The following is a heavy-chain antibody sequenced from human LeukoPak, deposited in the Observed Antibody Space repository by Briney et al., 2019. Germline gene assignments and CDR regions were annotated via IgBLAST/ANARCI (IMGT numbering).Heavy chain of an antibody. J-gene: IGHJ3*02. V-gene: IGHV4-31*11. CDR3: ARDVVVTSSPDAFDI. D-gene: IGHD2-21*02. CDR1: GDSVSSGGYY. CDR2: ISNSGTT. Sequence: SETLSLTCAVSGDSVSSGGYYWAWMRQHPGKGLESIGYISNSGTTSYSPSLKSRVSISVDTSNNQFSLRLSSVTAADTAVYYCARDVVVTSSPDAFDIWGQGTMVTVSS.